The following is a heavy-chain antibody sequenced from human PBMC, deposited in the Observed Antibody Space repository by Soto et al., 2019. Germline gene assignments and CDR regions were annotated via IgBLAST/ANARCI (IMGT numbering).Heavy chain of an antibody. Sequence: QVQLHESGPGLVKPSETLSLTCAVSGGSINRGDYYWSWIRQPPGQGLECIGSIDYSGSTQYNPSLTSRVPPPVDTSKNHFSLKLTSVTAADTAVYYCARGRGAFDPWGQGTLVTVSS. J-gene: IGHJ5*02. D-gene: IGHD3-16*01. CDR1: GGSINRGDYY. CDR2: IDYSGST. CDR3: ARGRGAFDP. V-gene: IGHV4-30-4*01.